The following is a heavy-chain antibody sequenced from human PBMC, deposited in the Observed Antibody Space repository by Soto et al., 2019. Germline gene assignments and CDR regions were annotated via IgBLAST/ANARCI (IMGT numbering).Heavy chain of an antibody. Sequence: EVHLAESGGGLVQPGGSLRVSCTASGFTLRNYWMTWVRQAPGKGLEWVANINQNEGEKYYVDSVKGRFTISRDNAYNSLYLEMDNLRVDDSAVYFCARGRPPSSGGNFDSWGQGTLVSVSS. CDR3: ARGRPPSSGGNFDS. CDR1: GFTLRNYW. V-gene: IGHV3-7*01. D-gene: IGHD3-10*01. CDR2: INQNEGEK. J-gene: IGHJ4*02.